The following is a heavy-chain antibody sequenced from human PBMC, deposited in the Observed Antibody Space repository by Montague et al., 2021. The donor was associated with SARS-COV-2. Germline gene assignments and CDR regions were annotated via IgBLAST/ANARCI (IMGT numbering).Heavy chain of an antibody. CDR2: IYYSGNT. J-gene: IGHJ4*02. Sequence: SETLSLTCTVSGGSISSSSYYWGWIRQPPGKGLEWIGNIYYSGNTYYNPSLKSRVTISVDTSKNQFSLKLSSVTAADTAVYYCANMGVGRITIFGVVSRGGLDYWGQGTLVTGSS. CDR3: ANMGVGRITIFGVVSRGGLDY. D-gene: IGHD3-3*01. CDR1: GGSISSSSYY. V-gene: IGHV4-39*01.